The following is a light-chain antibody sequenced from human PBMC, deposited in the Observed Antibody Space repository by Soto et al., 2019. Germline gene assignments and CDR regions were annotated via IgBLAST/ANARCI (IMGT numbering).Light chain of an antibody. CDR3: SSFTSSSTLV. V-gene: IGLV2-14*01. CDR1: SSDVGAYDY. CDR2: EVS. Sequence: QSVLTQPASVSGSPGQSVTISCTGTSSDVGAYDYVSWYQHHPGKAPKLMIYEVSQRPSGVSNRFAGSKSGNTASLTISGLQAEDEADYYCSSFTSSSTLVFGTGTKLTVL. J-gene: IGLJ1*01.